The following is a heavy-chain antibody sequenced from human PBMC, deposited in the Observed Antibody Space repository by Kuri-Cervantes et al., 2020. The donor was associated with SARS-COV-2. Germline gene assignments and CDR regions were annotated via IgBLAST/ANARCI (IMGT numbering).Heavy chain of an antibody. Sequence: KISCAASGGTFSSYAISWVRQAPGQGLEWMGGIIPIFGTANYAQKFQGRVTITTDESTSTAYMELSSLRSEDTAVYYCARGVGSSWYVDDAFDIWGQGTMVTVSS. V-gene: IGHV1-69*05. CDR3: ARGVGSSWYVDDAFDI. J-gene: IGHJ3*02. D-gene: IGHD6-13*01. CDR2: IIPIFGTA. CDR1: GGTFSSYA.